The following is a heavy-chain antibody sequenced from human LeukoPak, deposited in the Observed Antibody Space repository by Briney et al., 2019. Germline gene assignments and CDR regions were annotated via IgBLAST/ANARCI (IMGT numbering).Heavy chain of an antibody. CDR2: IYHSGST. J-gene: IGHJ4*02. Sequence: SETLSLTCAVSGYSISSGYYWGWIRQPPGKGLEWIGSIYHSGSTYYNPSLKSRVTISVDTSKNQFSLKLSSVTAADTAVYYCARDPQGGDFWSGYYGDWGQGTLVTVSS. V-gene: IGHV4-38-2*02. D-gene: IGHD3-3*01. CDR3: ARDPQGGDFWSGYYGD. CDR1: GYSISSGYY.